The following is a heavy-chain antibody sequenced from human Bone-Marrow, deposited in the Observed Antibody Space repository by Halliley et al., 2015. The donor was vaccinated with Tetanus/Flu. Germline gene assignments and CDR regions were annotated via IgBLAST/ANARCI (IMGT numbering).Heavy chain of an antibody. Sequence: TLSLTCTVSGGFIRSGGYYWSWIRQHPGKGLEWIGNIYYSGSTYYNPSLKSRVTISVDTSKNQFSLKLSSVTAADTAVYYCARGVGNNWFDLWGQGTLVTVSS. D-gene: IGHD3-3*01. CDR3: ARGVGNNWFDL. CDR2: IYYSGST. CDR1: GGFIRSGGYY. V-gene: IGHV4-31*03. J-gene: IGHJ5*02.